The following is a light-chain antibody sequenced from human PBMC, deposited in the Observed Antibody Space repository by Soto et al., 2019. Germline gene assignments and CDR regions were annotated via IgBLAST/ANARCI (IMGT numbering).Light chain of an antibody. Sequence: EIELTQSPGTLSLSPGERATLSCRASQSVSSSTYLAWYQQKPGQAPRLLIYGASSRATGIPDRFSGSGSGTDCTLTISRLEPGDVAVYYCQQYGSSPRTLGQGTKVDIK. CDR2: GAS. CDR3: QQYGSSPRT. CDR1: QSVSSSTY. V-gene: IGKV3-20*01. J-gene: IGKJ1*01.